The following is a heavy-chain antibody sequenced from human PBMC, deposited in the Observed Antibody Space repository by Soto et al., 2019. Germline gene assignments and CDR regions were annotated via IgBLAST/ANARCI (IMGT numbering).Heavy chain of an antibody. CDR1: GGALRSYA. J-gene: IGHJ1*01. D-gene: IGHD3-3*01. CDR3: AGLSYYDFWSGYYAADSGLYY. V-gene: IGHV1-69*06. CDR2: IIPIFGTA. Sequence: SVKVSWKASGGALRSYASSWVRQAPGQRLEWMGGIIPIFGTANYAQKLQGRVPITADKSTSKAYMELSSLRSEDTAVSYCAGLSYYDFWSGYYAADSGLYYWGHGTLVTASS.